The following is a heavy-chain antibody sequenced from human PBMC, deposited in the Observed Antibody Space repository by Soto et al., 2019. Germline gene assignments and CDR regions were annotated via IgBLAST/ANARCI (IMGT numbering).Heavy chain of an antibody. V-gene: IGHV3-48*02. Sequence: EVQLVESGGGLVQPGGSLRLSCEVSGFTFSIHAMNWVRQAPGKGLEWVAYIHGTRSIIYYADSVKGRFTISRDNAKNSLFLQMYSLRDEDTDVYYCARDARNADYDYWGQGTLVTVSS. D-gene: IGHD3-16*01. CDR3: ARDARNADYDY. CDR2: IHGTRSII. CDR1: GFTFSIHA. J-gene: IGHJ4*02.